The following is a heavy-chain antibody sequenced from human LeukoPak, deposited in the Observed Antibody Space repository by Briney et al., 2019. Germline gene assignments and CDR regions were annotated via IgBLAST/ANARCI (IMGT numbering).Heavy chain of an antibody. Sequence: GGSLRLSCAASGFTFSRNAMAWVRQAPGKGLEWVAGIGSDDNTHYAESVRGRFTISRDISKNTVSLQMNSLRAEDTAVYYCAKDQDSSGSEPFDYWGQGTLVTVSS. V-gene: IGHV3-23*01. J-gene: IGHJ4*02. CDR2: IGSDDNT. CDR1: GFTFSRNA. D-gene: IGHD6-19*01. CDR3: AKDQDSSGSEPFDY.